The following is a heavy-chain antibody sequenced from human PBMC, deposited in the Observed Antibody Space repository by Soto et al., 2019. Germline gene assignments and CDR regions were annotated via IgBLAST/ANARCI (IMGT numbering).Heavy chain of an antibody. Sequence: GGSLRLSCAASGFTFSSYGMHWVRQAPGKGLEWVAVIWYDGSNKYYADSVKGRFTISRDNSKNTLYLQMNSLRAEDTAVYYCATDHRDLWSGPTGLVYWGQGTLVTVSS. CDR3: ATDHRDLWSGPTGLVY. V-gene: IGHV3-33*01. D-gene: IGHD3-3*01. CDR1: GFTFSSYG. J-gene: IGHJ4*02. CDR2: IWYDGSNK.